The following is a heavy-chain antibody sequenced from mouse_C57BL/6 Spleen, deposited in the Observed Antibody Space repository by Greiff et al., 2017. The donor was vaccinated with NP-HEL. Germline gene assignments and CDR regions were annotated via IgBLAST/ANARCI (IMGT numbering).Heavy chain of an antibody. D-gene: IGHD1-1*01. CDR1: GYTFTDYY. CDR2: INPNNGGT. J-gene: IGHJ2*01. V-gene: IGHV1-26*01. Sequence: VQLQQSGPELVKPGASVKISCKASGYTFTDYYMNWVKQSHGKSLEWIGDINPNNGGTSYNQKFKGKATLTVDKSSSTAYMELRSLTSEDSAVYYCGTTVGYWGQGTTLTVSS. CDR3: GTTVGY.